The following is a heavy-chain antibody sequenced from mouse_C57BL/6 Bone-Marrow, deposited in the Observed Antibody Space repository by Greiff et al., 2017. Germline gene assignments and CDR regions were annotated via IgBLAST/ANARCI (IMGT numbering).Heavy chain of an antibody. D-gene: IGHD4-1*01. CDR2: INPYNGGT. V-gene: IGHV1-19*01. J-gene: IGHJ3*01. CDR3: ASRTGTLFAY. CDR1: GYTFTDYY. Sequence: EVHLVESGPVLVKPGASVKMSCKASGYTFTDYYMNWVKQSHGKSLEWIGVINPYNGGTSYNQKFKGKATLTVDKSSSTAYMELNSLTSEDSAVYYCASRTGTLFAYWGQGTLVTVSA.